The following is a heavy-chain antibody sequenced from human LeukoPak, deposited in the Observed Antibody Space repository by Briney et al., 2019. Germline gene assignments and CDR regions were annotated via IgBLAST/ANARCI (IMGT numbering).Heavy chain of an antibody. CDR1: GYTFTSYY. Sequence: GASVKVSCKASGYTFTSYYMHWVRQAPGQGLEWMGIINPSGGSTSYAQKFQGRVTMTRDMSTSTVYMELSSLRSEDTAVYYCASGYCSSTSCYAFDIWGQGTMVTVSS. V-gene: IGHV1-46*01. J-gene: IGHJ3*02. CDR3: ASGYCSSTSCYAFDI. CDR2: INPSGGST. D-gene: IGHD2-2*01.